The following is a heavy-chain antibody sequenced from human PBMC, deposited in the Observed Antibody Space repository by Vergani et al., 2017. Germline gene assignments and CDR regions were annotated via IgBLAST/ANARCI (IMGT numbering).Heavy chain of an antibody. CDR3: ARGVGLEWSPGVGAFDY. CDR1: GDIFNNYT. Sequence: QVHLEQSGTEVKKPGSSVKVSCKVSGDIFNNYTVTWVRQAPGQGLEWMGRIIPIIRLATSAQKFLGRVTITADISTSTAYMELSSLRSEDTAVYYCARGVGLEWSPGVGAFDYWGQGTLVTVSS. CDR2: IIPIIRLA. J-gene: IGHJ4*02. D-gene: IGHD3-3*01. V-gene: IGHV1-69*02.